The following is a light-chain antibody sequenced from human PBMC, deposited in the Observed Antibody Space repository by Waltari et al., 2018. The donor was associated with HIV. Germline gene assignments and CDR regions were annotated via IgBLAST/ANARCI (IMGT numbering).Light chain of an antibody. CDR2: TAS. Sequence: DIQLTQSPSFLSASVGDRVTITCRASQDISSYLAWYQQKPGKAPKVFIYTASTLQGGVPARFSGSGSGTEFTLTITSLQPEDVAVYYCQQYYNAPFTFGPGT. CDR3: QQYYNAPFT. J-gene: IGKJ3*01. CDR1: QDISSY. V-gene: IGKV1-9*01.